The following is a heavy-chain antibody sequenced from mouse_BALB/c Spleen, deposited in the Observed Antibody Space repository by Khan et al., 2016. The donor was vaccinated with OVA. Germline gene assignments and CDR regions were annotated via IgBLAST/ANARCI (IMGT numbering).Heavy chain of an antibody. J-gene: IGHJ2*01. CDR2: ISGDSNTI. Sequence: EVELVESGGDLVQPGGSRKLSCAASGFTFSSYGMHWVRQAPEKGLEWVAYISGDSNTIYYADTVKGRFTISRDNPRNNLFLQMTSLMSEDTAIYYCAASYFYGYYFAYWGPGTTLTVSS. CDR1: GFTFSSYG. CDR3: AASYFYGYYFAY. V-gene: IGHV5-17*02. D-gene: IGHD1-1*01.